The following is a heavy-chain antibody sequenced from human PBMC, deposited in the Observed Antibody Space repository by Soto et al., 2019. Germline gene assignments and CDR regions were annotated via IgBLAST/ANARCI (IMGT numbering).Heavy chain of an antibody. V-gene: IGHV3-64*01. CDR3: GGYSGDGIWS. D-gene: IGHD1-26*01. CDR1: GFTFSSYS. CDR2: ISSNGGTT. J-gene: IGHJ5*02. Sequence: EVQLVESGGGLVQPGGSLRLSCAASGFTFSSYSMHWVRQAPGKGLEYVSAISSNGGTTSYANSVKGRFTISRDNSTNMRYLQMGSLRAEDMAGYYCGGYSGDGIWSWGQGTLVTVSS.